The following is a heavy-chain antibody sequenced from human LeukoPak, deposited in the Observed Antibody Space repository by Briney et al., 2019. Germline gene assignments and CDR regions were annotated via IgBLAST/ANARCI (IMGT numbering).Heavy chain of an antibody. Sequence: ASVKVSCKASGGTFSSYAISWVRQAPGQGLEWMGGIIPIFGTANYAQKFQGRVTITADESTSTAYMELSSLRSEDTAVYYCARVWGGSGYYPSWGQGTLVTVSS. CDR1: GGTFSSYA. D-gene: IGHD3-22*01. CDR3: ARVWGGSGYYPS. V-gene: IGHV1-69*13. J-gene: IGHJ4*02. CDR2: IIPIFGTA.